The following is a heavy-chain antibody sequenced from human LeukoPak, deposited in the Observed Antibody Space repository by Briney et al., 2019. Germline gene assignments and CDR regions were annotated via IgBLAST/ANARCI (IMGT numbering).Heavy chain of an antibody. CDR3: AGDGYKNYIDY. CDR2: ISRGDSTI. D-gene: IGHD5-24*01. Sequence: GGSLRLSCAASGFTFSDYYMSWIRQAPGKGLEWVSYISRGDSTIYYADSVKGRFTISRDNAKSSLYLQMNSLRAEDTAVYYCAGDGYKNYIDYWGQGTLVTVSS. J-gene: IGHJ4*02. CDR1: GFTFSDYY. V-gene: IGHV3-11*04.